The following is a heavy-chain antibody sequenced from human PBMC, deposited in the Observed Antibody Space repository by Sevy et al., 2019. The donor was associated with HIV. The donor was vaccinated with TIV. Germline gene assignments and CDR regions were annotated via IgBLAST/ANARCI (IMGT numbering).Heavy chain of an antibody. V-gene: IGHV3-33*01. CDR3: VRVTPDEDGTTLDS. Sequence: GGSLRLSCAASGFIFSNFGINWVRQAPGKGLEWVAIIWHDGTKKHYLESVKGRFTISRDNSKDTVYLQMNSLRVEDSGTYYCVRVTPDEDGTTLDSGGLGTLVTVSS. CDR2: IWHDGTKK. D-gene: IGHD4-4*01. CDR1: GFIFSNFG. J-gene: IGHJ4*02.